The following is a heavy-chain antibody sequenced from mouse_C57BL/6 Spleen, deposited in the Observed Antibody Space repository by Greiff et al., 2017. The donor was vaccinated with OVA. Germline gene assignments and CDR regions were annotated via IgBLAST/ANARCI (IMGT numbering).Heavy chain of an antibody. CDR1: GYTFTDYY. V-gene: IGHV1-26*01. CDR2: INPNNGGT. D-gene: IGHD1-1*01. CDR3: AKHHYYGSSWGYFDV. J-gene: IGHJ1*03. Sequence: EVQLQQSGPELVKPGASVKISCKASGYTFTDYYMNWVKQSHGKSLEWIGDINPNNGGTSYNQKFKGKATLTVDKSSSTAYMELRSLTSEDSAVYYCAKHHYYGSSWGYFDVWGTGTTVTVSS.